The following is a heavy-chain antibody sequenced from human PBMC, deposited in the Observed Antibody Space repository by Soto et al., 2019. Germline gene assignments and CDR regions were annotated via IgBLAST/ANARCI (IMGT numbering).Heavy chain of an antibody. D-gene: IGHD3-22*01. J-gene: IGHJ4*02. CDR3: ARDPDYYDSSGQIDY. Sequence: PVGSLRLSCAASGFTFSSYSMNWVRQAPGKGLEWVSYISSSSSTIYYADSVKGRFTISRDNAKNSLYLQMNSLRDEDTAVYYCARDPDYYDSSGQIDYWGQGTLVTVSS. V-gene: IGHV3-48*02. CDR2: ISSSSSTI. CDR1: GFTFSSYS.